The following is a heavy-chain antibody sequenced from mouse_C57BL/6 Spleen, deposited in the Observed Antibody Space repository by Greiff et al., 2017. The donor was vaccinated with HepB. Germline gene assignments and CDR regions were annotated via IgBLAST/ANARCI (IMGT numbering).Heavy chain of an antibody. CDR2: FYPGSGSI. CDR3: ARHEASPYDGYWYIDV. Sequence: VQLQESGAELVKPGASVKLSCKASGYTFTEYTIHWVKQRSGQGLEWIGWFYPGSGSIKYNEKFKDKATLTADKSSSTVYMELSRLTSEDAAVYFCARHEASPYDGYWYIDVWGTGTTVTVSS. D-gene: IGHD2-3*01. V-gene: IGHV1-62-2*01. J-gene: IGHJ1*03. CDR1: GYTFTEYT.